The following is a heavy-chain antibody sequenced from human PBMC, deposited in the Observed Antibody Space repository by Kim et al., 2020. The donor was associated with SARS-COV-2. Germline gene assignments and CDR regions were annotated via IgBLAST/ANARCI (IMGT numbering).Heavy chain of an antibody. CDR2: K. D-gene: IGHD4-17*01. CDR3: ARDVYGGNPGS. Sequence: KYYVDSVKGRFTISRDNAKNSLYLQMYSLRAEDTAVYYCARDVYGGNPGSWGQGTLVTVSS. J-gene: IGHJ5*02. V-gene: IGHV3-7*01.